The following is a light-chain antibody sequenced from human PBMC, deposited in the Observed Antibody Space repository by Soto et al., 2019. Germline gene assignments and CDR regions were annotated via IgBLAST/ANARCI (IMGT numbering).Light chain of an antibody. Sequence: EILFTHSPSALSLSPGSRATLACRASQSVSSSYLALYQQKPGQAPSLXIYGASSRATGIPDRFSGSGCGTDFTLPINSIEPEDFVVYYCQQRSNWTPLTFGQGTRLEIK. CDR1: QSVSSSY. CDR3: QQRSNWTPLT. J-gene: IGKJ5*01. CDR2: GAS. V-gene: IGKV3D-20*02.